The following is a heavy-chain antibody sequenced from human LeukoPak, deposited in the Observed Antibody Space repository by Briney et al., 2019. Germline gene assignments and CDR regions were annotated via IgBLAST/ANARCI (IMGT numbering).Heavy chain of an antibody. D-gene: IGHD2-2*01. J-gene: IGHJ3*02. CDR3: ARVIGVVPAATDAFDI. CDR2: INPNSGGT. CDR1: GYTFTGYY. V-gene: IGHV1-2*02. Sequence: ASVKVSCKASGYTFTGYYMHWVRQAPGQGLEWMGWINPNSGGTNYAQKFQGRVTMTRDTSISTAYMELSRLRSDDTAVYYCARVIGVVPAATDAFDIRGQGTMVTVSS.